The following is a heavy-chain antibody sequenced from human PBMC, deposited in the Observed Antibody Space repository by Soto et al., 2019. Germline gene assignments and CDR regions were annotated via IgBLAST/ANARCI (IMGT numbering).Heavy chain of an antibody. Sequence: SETLSLTCTVSGGSISSYYWSWIRQPPGKGLEWIGYIYYSGSTNYNPSLKSRVTIPVDTSKNQFSLKLSSVTAADTAVYYCARGIKGPYMATPDYWGQGTLVTVSS. CDR1: GGSISSYY. V-gene: IGHV4-59*01. J-gene: IGHJ4*02. D-gene: IGHD5-12*01. CDR3: ARGIKGPYMATPDY. CDR2: IYYSGST.